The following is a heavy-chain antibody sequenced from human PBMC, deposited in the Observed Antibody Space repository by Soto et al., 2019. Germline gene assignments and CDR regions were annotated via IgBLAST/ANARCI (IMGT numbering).Heavy chain of an antibody. V-gene: IGHV3-23*01. CDR3: ATRYSSGWSRYNWFGP. Sequence: PGGSLRLSFAASGFTFNSFAINWVRQAPGRGLEWVSIISVSGGVSYYSDSVRGRFTISRDNSKSTLYLQMNGLRDDDTAVYYCATRYSSGWSRYNWFGPWGQGTLVTVSS. D-gene: IGHD6-19*01. CDR2: ISVSGGVS. J-gene: IGHJ5*02. CDR1: GFTFNSFA.